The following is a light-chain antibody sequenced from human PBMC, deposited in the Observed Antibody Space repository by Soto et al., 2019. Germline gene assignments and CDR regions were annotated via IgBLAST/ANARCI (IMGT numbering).Light chain of an antibody. CDR3: CSYVHRSPPLYV. J-gene: IGLJ1*01. CDR1: TSDVGGYNY. Sequence: QSALTQPRSVPGSPGQSVTISCTGTTSDVGGYNYVSWYQQHPGKAPKLMIYDVTKRPSGVPDRFSGSKSGNTASLTISGLQAEDEADYYCCSYVHRSPPLYVFGTGTKLPS. CDR2: DVT. V-gene: IGLV2-11*01.